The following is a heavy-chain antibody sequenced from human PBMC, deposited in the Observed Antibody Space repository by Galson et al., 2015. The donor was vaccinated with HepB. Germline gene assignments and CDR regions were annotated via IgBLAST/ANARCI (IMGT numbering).Heavy chain of an antibody. J-gene: IGHJ6*02. D-gene: IGHD3-22*01. CDR3: ARDRVKSLYGMDV. CDR2: IIPIFGTA. Sequence: SVKVSCKASGYTFTGYYMRWVRQAPGQGLEWMGGIIPIFGTANYAQKFQGRVTITADESTSTAYMELSSLRSEDTAVYYCARDRVKSLYGMDVWGQGTTVTVSS. V-gene: IGHV1-69*13. CDR1: GYTFTGYY.